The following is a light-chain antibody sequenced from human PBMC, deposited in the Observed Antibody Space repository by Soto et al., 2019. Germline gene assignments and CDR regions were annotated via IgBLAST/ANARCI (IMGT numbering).Light chain of an antibody. J-gene: IGKJ3*01. CDR2: GAS. CDR1: QSVSSSY. V-gene: IGKV3-20*01. Sequence: EIVLTQSPGTLSLSPGERATLFCRASQSVSSSYLAWYQQKPGQAPRLLIYGASSRATGIPDRFSGSGSGTDFTLTISMLEPEDFAVYYCQPYGSSQFTFGPGTKVDLK. CDR3: QPYGSSQFT.